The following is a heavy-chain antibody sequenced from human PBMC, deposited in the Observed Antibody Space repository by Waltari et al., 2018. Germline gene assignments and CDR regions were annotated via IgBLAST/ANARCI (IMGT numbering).Heavy chain of an antibody. V-gene: IGHV1-69*13. D-gene: IGHD1-26*01. CDR2: VIPNFARP. CDR3: ARDKAPTTSYYYYGMDV. Sequence: QVHLVQSGAEVKRPGASVKVSCKASGGTFSSYAINWVRQAPGQGLEWMGGVIPNFARPNYAQKFQGRVTITADASTTTAYMELSSLRSDDTVVYYCARDKAPTTSYYYYGMDVWGQGTTVTVSS. CDR1: GGTFSSYA. J-gene: IGHJ6*02.